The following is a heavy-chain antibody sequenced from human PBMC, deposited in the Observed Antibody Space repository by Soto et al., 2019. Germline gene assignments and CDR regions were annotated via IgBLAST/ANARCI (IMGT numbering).Heavy chain of an antibody. CDR2: INSDGSST. CDR3: ARVSNRRKLLWFGELSLVGWFDP. Sequence: GGSLRLSCAASGFTFSSYWMHWVRQAPGKGLVWVSRINSDGSSTSYADSVKGRFTISRDNAKNTLYLQMNSLRAEDTAVYYCARVSNRRKLLWFGELSLVGWFDPWGQGTLVTVSS. D-gene: IGHD3-10*01. J-gene: IGHJ5*02. CDR1: GFTFSSYW. V-gene: IGHV3-74*01.